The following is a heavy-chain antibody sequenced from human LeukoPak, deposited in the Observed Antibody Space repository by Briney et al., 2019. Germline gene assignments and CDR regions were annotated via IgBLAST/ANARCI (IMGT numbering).Heavy chain of an antibody. CDR2: ISTGSINT. J-gene: IGHJ6*02. Sequence: GGSLRLSCEASGFSFSSYDMNWVRQAPGKGLEWISYISTGSINTYYADSVKGRFTISRDNAKNSLCLQMNSLRDEDTAVYYCARANGMDVWGQGTTVTVSS. CDR3: ARANGMDV. V-gene: IGHV3-48*02. CDR1: GFSFSSYD.